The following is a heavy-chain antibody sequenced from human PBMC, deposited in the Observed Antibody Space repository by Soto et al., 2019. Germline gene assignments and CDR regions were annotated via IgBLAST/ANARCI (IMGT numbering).Heavy chain of an antibody. CDR2: IYHSGST. CDR3: TRGGYYSDY. D-gene: IGHD3-22*01. Sequence: TSETLSLTCAVSGGSISSGGYSWSWIRQPPGKGLEWIGNIYHSGSTYYNPSLKSRVTISVDRSKNQFSLELSSVTAADTAVYYCTRGGYYSDYWGQGTLVTVS. J-gene: IGHJ4*02. CDR1: GGSISSGGYS. V-gene: IGHV4-30-2*05.